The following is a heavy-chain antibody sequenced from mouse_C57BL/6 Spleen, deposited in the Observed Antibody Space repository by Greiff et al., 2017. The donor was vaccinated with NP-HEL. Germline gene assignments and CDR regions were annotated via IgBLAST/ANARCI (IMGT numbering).Heavy chain of an antibody. CDR3: ARGGPYGNYGWFAY. V-gene: IGHV1-18*01. J-gene: IGHJ3*01. Sequence: EVHLVESGPELVKPGASVKIPCKASGYTFTDYNMDWVKQSHGKSLEWIGDINPNNGGTIYNQKFKGKATLTVDKSSSTAYMELRSLTSEDTAVYYCARGGPYGNYGWFAYWGQGTLVTVSA. D-gene: IGHD2-1*01. CDR1: GYTFTDYN. CDR2: INPNNGGT.